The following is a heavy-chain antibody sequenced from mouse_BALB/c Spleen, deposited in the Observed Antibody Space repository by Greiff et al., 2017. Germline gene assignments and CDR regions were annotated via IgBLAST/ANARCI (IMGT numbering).Heavy chain of an antibody. CDR2: IYPYNGGT. CDR1: GYTFTDYN. V-gene: IGHV1S29*02. D-gene: IGHD1-1*01. Sequence: VQLKESGPELVKPGASVKISCKASGYTFTDYNMHWVKQSHGKSLEWIGYIYPYNGGTGYNQKFKSKATLTVDNSSSTAYMELRSLTSEDSAVYYCAIYYGSSPAWFAYWGQGTLVTVSA. CDR3: AIYYGSSPAWFAY. J-gene: IGHJ3*01.